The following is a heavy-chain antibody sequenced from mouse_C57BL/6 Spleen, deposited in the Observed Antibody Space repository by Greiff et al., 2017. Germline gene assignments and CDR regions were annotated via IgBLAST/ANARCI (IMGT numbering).Heavy chain of an antibody. CDR2: INPNTGGT. V-gene: IGHV1-26*01. J-gene: IGHJ4*01. CDR3: ARGSSGYAMDY. CDR1: GYTFTDYY. Sequence: VQLQQSGPELVKPGASVKISCKASGYTFTDYYMNWVKQSHGRSLEWIGDINPNTGGTSYNQTLKGKATLTVDKSSSTAYMELRSLTSEDSAVYYCARGSSGYAMDYWGQGTSVTVSS. D-gene: IGHD3-2*02.